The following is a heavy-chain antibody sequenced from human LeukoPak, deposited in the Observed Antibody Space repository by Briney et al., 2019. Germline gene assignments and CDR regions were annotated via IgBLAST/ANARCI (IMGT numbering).Heavy chain of an antibody. CDR3: ARAPDDSSGYYPLDY. CDR2: IYYSGST. D-gene: IGHD3-22*01. Sequence: QTSETLSLTCTVSGGSISSYYWSWIRQPPGKGLEWIGYIYYSGSTNYNPSLKSRFTISVDTSKNQFSLKLNSVTAADTAVYYCARAPDDSSGYYPLDYWGQGTLVTVSS. V-gene: IGHV4-59*01. CDR1: GGSISSYY. J-gene: IGHJ4*02.